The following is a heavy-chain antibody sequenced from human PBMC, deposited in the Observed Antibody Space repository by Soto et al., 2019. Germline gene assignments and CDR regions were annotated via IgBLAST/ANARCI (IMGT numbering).Heavy chain of an antibody. CDR1: GGSISSSSYY. CDR3: ARSPRPYYYGSGRANGFIDY. Sequence: SETLSLTCTVSGGSISSSSYYWGWIRQPPGKGLEWIGSIYYSGSTYYNPSLKSRVTISVDTSKNQFSLKLSSVTAADTAVYYCARSPRPYYYGSGRANGFIDYWGQGTLVTVSS. J-gene: IGHJ4*02. V-gene: IGHV4-39*01. D-gene: IGHD3-10*01. CDR2: IYYSGST.